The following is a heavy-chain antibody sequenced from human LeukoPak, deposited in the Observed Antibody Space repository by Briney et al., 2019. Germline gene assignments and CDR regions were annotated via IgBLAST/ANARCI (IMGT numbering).Heavy chain of an antibody. J-gene: IGHJ4*02. CDR3: AREQTPVIHYYFDS. D-gene: IGHD3-16*02. Sequence: SGGSLRLSYAASGFTFSSYWMSWVREAPGKGLEWVANIKQDGSDYYYVDSVKGRFTISRDNAKNSLYLQMNSLRAEDTAVYYCAREQTPVIHYYFDSWGQGTLVTVSS. CDR1: GFTFSSYW. V-gene: IGHV3-7*01. CDR2: IKQDGSDY.